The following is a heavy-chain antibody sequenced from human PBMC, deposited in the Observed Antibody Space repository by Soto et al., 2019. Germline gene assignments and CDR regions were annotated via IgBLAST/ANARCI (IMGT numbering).Heavy chain of an antibody. D-gene: IGHD3-22*01. Sequence: QVQLVQSGAEVKKPGASVKVSCKASGYIFTNHYIHWVRQAPGQGLEWMGIINPSGGSTNYLQKLHGRITMTRDTSTSTVYMELSSLRSEDTAVYFCARADYYDSSGFYYDCWGQGSLVTVSS. CDR3: ARADYYDSSGFYYDC. CDR2: INPSGGST. V-gene: IGHV1-46*01. CDR1: GYIFTNHY. J-gene: IGHJ4*02.